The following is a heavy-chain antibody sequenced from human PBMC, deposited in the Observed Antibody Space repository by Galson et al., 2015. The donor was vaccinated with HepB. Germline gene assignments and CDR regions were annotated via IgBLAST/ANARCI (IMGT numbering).Heavy chain of an antibody. J-gene: IGHJ6*02. D-gene: IGHD6-19*01. CDR3: TRDEKGRSSGWSWYGWLDGYYYGMDV. V-gene: IGHV3-49*03. CDR1: GFTFGDYA. CDR2: IRSKAYGGTT. Sequence: SLRLSCAASGFTFGDYAMSWIRQAPGKGLEWVGFIRSKAYGGTTEYAASVKGRFTISRDDSKSIAYLQMNSLKTEDTAVYYCTRDEKGRSSGWSWYGWLDGYYYGMDVWGQGTTVTVSS.